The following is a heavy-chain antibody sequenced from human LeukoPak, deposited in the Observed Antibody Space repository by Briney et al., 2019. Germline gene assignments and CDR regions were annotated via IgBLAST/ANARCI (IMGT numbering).Heavy chain of an antibody. CDR1: GFTFSSYG. CDR2: IRYDGSNK. CDR3: ASTSRGGYDSRAFDY. Sequence: PGGSLRLSCAASGFTFSSYGMHWVRQAPGKGLEWVAFIRYDGSNKYYADSVKGRFTNSRDNAKNSLYLQMNSLRAEDTAVYYCASTSRGGYDSRAFDYWGQGTLVTVSS. J-gene: IGHJ4*02. V-gene: IGHV3-30*02. D-gene: IGHD5-12*01.